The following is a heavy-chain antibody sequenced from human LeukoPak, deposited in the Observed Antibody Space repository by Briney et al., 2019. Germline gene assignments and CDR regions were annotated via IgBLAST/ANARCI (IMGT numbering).Heavy chain of an antibody. CDR3: ARGIAAAGSHQTYYYYYGMDV. V-gene: IGHV4-30-4*01. CDR2: IYYSGST. CDR1: GGSISSGDYY. Sequence: SETLSLTCTVSGGSISSGDYYWSWIHQPPGKGLEWIGYIYYSGSTYYNPSLKSRVTISVDTSKNQFSLKLSSVTAADTAVYYCARGIAAAGSHQTYYYYYGMDVWGQGTTVTVSS. D-gene: IGHD6-13*01. J-gene: IGHJ6*02.